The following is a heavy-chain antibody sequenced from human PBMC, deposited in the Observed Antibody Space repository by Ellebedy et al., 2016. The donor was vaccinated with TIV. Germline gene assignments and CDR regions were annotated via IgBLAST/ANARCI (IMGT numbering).Heavy chain of an antibody. V-gene: IGHV1-69*06. CDR1: GGSFSNYA. D-gene: IGHD2-2*01. CDR2: VVPVFGSS. Sequence: AASVKVSCKTFGGSFSNYAVSWVRQAPGQGLEWMGVVVPVFGSSNYAQKFQGRLTITADTSTSTAYMELSGLMSDDTAAYFCARSLFLDQYYFDYWGQGTLVTVSS. CDR3: ARSLFLDQYYFDY. J-gene: IGHJ4*02.